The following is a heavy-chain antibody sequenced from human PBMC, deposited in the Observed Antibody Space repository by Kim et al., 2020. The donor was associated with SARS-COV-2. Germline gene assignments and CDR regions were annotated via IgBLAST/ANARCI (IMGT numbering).Heavy chain of an antibody. V-gene: IGHV4-31*03. J-gene: IGHJ5*02. CDR3: ARDMRNWNYSNEGWFDP. D-gene: IGHD1-7*01. CDR2: IYYSGST. CDR1: GGSISSGGYY. Sequence: SETLSLTCTVSGGSISSGGYYWSWIRQHPGKGLEWIGYIYYSGSTYYNPSLKSRVTISVDTSKNQFSLKLSSVTAADTAVYYCARDMRNWNYSNEGWFDPWGQRTLVTVSS.